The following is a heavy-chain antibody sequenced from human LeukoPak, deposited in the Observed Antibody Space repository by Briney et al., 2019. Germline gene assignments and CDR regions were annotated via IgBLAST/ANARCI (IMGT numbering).Heavy chain of an antibody. CDR3: ARDRKITYYYGMDV. J-gene: IGHJ6*02. CDR1: DYTFTSYG. D-gene: IGHD3-10*01. Sequence: ASVKVSCKASDYTFTSYGISWVRQAPGQGLEWMGWISAYNGNTNYAQKLQGRVTMTTDTSTSTAYMELRSLRSDDTAVYYCARDRKITYYYGMDVWGQGTTVTVSS. V-gene: IGHV1-18*01. CDR2: ISAYNGNT.